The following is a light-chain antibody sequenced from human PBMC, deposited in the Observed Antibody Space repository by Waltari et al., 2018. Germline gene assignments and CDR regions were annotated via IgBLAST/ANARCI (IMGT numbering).Light chain of an antibody. CDR3: QQSYSTPFMYT. J-gene: IGKJ2*01. V-gene: IGKV1-39*01. Sequence: DIQMTQSPSSLSASVGDRVTITCLASQSISSYLNWYQQKPGKAPKLLIYAASSLQSGVPSKFSGSGSGTDFTLTISSRQPEDFATYYCQQSYSTPFMYTFGQGTKLEIK. CDR1: QSISSY. CDR2: AAS.